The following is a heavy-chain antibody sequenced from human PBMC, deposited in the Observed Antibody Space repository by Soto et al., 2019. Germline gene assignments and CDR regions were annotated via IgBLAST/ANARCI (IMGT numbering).Heavy chain of an antibody. CDR2: ISYDGSNK. D-gene: IGHD6-19*01. V-gene: IGHV3-30*18. J-gene: IGHJ4*02. Sequence: QVQLVESGGGVVQPGRSLRLSCAASGFTFSSYGMHWVRQAPGKGLEWVAVISYDGSNKYYADSVKGRFTISRDNSKNTLYLQMNSLRAEDTAVYYCAKSRRTYSSGGVPSGYWGQGTLVTVSS. CDR3: AKSRRTYSSGGVPSGY. CDR1: GFTFSSYG.